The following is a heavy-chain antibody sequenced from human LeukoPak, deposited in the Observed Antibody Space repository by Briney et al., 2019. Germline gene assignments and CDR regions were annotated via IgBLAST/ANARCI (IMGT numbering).Heavy chain of an antibody. D-gene: IGHD2-21*02. CDR2: ISSSGNTI. V-gene: IGHV3-11*01. J-gene: IGHJ4*02. CDR3: AGDRWAFGADCYSDY. Sequence: GGSLRLSCAASGFTFSDYYMSWIRQAPGKGLEWVSYISSSGNTIYYADSVKGRFTISRDNAKNSLYLQMNSLRPEDTAVYYCAGDRWAFGADCYSDYWGQGTLVTVSS. CDR1: GFTFSDYY.